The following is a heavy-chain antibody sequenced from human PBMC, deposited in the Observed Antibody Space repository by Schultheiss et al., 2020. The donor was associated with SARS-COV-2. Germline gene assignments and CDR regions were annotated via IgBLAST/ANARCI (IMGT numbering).Heavy chain of an antibody. V-gene: IGHV4-59*12. CDR1: GGSISSYY. D-gene: IGHD3-3*01. CDR3: ARGQVLWDFWSGYPPDV. Sequence: SETLSLTCTVSGGSISSYYWSWIRQPPGKGLEWIGYIYYSGSTNYNPSLKSRVTISVDTSKNQFSLKVKSVTAADTAVYYCARGQVLWDFWSGYPPDVWGQGTTVTGSS. CDR2: IYYSGST. J-gene: IGHJ6*02.